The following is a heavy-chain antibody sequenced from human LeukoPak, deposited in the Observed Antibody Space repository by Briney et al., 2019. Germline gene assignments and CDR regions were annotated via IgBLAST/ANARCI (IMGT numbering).Heavy chain of an antibody. Sequence: GGSLRLSCAASGFTFSSYGMSWVRQAPGEGLEWVSAISGSGGSTYYADSVKGRFTISRDNSKNTLYLQMNSLRAEDTAVYYCAKGGASGWPPHHWGQGTLVTVSS. CDR2: ISGSGGST. D-gene: IGHD6-19*01. J-gene: IGHJ5*02. V-gene: IGHV3-23*01. CDR3: AKGGASGWPPHH. CDR1: GFTFSSYG.